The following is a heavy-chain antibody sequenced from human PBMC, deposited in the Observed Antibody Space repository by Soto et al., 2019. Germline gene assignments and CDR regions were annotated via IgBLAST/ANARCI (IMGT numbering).Heavy chain of an antibody. CDR3: AKGVVEATTYFQH. D-gene: IGHD1-26*01. V-gene: IGHV3-30*18. CDR1: GFTFSSYG. CDR2: ISYDGSDK. J-gene: IGHJ1*01. Sequence: QVQLVESVGGVVQPGRSLSLSCAASGFTFSSYGMHWVRQAPGKGLAWVAVISYDGSDKYYADSVKGRFTISRDNSNHTLYRQKDSLRAEDTAGYDCAKGVVEATTYFQHWGQGTPVTVSS.